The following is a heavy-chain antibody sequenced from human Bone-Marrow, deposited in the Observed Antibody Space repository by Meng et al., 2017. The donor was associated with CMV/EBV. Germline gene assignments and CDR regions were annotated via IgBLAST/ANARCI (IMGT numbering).Heavy chain of an antibody. CDR3: ARGNGWYYY. Sequence: LSLTCTVSGGSISNNYWSWIRQPPGKGLEWIGYIYYSGGTNYNPSLKSRVTISLDTSENQFSLKLNSVTAADTAVYYCARGNGWYYYWGQGAPVTVSS. J-gene: IGHJ4*02. D-gene: IGHD6-19*01. V-gene: IGHV4-59*01. CDR1: GGSISNNY. CDR2: IYYSGGT.